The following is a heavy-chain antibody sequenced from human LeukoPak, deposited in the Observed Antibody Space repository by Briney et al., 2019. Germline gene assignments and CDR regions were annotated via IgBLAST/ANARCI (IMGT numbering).Heavy chain of an antibody. D-gene: IGHD5-12*01. CDR1: GFTFDDYA. Sequence: GGSLRLSCAASGFTFDDYAMHWVRQAPGKGLEWVSGISWNSGSIGYADSVKGRFTTSRDNAEDSLYLQMNSLRAEDTAVYYCARDPGSGYEEHFDYWGQGTLVTVSS. J-gene: IGHJ4*02. CDR2: ISWNSGSI. CDR3: ARDPGSGYEEHFDY. V-gene: IGHV3-9*01.